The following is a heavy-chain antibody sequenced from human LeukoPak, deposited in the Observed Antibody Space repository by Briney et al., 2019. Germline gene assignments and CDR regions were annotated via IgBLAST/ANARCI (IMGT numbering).Heavy chain of an antibody. CDR2: INPNSGGT. CDR3: ARVDRDTGENRYSSNWYYFDY. J-gene: IGHJ4*02. CDR1: GYTFTGYC. V-gene: IGHV1-2*02. D-gene: IGHD6-13*01. Sequence: ASVKVSCKASGYTFTGYCMHWVRQAPGQGLEWMGWINPNSGGTNYAQTFQGSVTMTRDTAISTPYMELSRLRSDDTAVYYCARVDRDTGENRYSSNWYYFDYWGQGTLVTVSS.